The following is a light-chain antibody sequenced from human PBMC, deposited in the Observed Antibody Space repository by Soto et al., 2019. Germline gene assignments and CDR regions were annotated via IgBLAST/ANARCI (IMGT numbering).Light chain of an antibody. CDR3: SSYATDSTVL. J-gene: IGLJ2*01. CDR2: EAN. CDR1: SSDIGRYDL. Sequence: QPASVSGSPGQSITISCTGTSSDIGRYDLVSWYQQHPGKAPKLMIYEANKRPSGVSDRFSGSKSGNTASLTNSGLQAEDEADYYCSSYATDSTVLFGGGTKLTVL. V-gene: IGLV2-23*01.